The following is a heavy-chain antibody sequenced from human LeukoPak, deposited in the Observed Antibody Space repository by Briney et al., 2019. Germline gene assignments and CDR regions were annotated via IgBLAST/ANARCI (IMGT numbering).Heavy chain of an antibody. CDR3: AGRITIFGVVITDYFDY. V-gene: IGHV7-4-1*02. CDR2: INTNTGNP. CDR1: GYTFTSYA. J-gene: IGHJ4*02. Sequence: ASVKVSCKASGYTFTSYAMNWVRQAPGQGLEWMGWINTNTGNPTYAQGFTGRFVFSLDTSVSTAYLQISSLKAEDTAVYYCAGRITIFGVVITDYFDYWGQGTLVTVSS. D-gene: IGHD3-3*01.